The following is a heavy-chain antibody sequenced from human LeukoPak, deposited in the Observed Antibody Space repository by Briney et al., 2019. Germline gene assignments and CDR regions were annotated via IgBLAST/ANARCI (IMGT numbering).Heavy chain of an antibody. V-gene: IGHV3-30*02. D-gene: IGHD3-3*01. Sequence: GGSLRLSCAASGFTFSSYGMHWVRQAPGKGLEWVAFIRYDGSNKYYADSVKDRFTISRDNSKNTLYLQMNTLRPEDTAVYYCARERQNKDFWSGGDYWGQGALVTVSS. J-gene: IGHJ4*02. CDR3: ARERQNKDFWSGGDY. CDR1: GFTFSSYG. CDR2: IRYDGSNK.